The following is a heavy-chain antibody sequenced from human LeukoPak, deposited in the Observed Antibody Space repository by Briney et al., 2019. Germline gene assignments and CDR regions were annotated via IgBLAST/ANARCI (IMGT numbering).Heavy chain of an antibody. CDR1: GYTFTSYD. J-gene: IGHJ5*02. CDR2: MNPNSGNT. D-gene: IGHD2/OR15-2a*01. CDR3: ARAFPSPEENWFDP. V-gene: IGHV1-8*01. Sequence: ASVKVSCKASGYTFTSYDINWVRQATGQGLEWMGWMNPNSGNTGYAQKFQGRVTMTRNTSISTAYMELSSLRSGDTAVYYCARAFPSPEENWFDPWGQGTLVTVSS.